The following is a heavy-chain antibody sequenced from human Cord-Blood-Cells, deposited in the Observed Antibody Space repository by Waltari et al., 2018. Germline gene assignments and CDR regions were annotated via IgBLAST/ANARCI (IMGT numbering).Heavy chain of an antibody. CDR2: IYYSGST. J-gene: IGHJ2*01. D-gene: IGHD6-19*01. V-gene: IGHV4-39*01. CDR3: AKYSSGWYWYFDL. Sequence: QLQLQESGPGLVKPSETLSLTCTVSGGSLSSSSYYWGWIRQPPGKGLEWIGSIYYSGSTYYNPSLKSRVTISVDTSKNQFSLKLSSVTAADTAVYYCAKYSSGWYWYFDLWGRGTLVTVSS. CDR1: GGSLSSSSYY.